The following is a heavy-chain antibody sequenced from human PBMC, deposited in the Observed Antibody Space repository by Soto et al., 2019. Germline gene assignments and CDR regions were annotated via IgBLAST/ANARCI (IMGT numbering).Heavy chain of an antibody. D-gene: IGHD4-17*01. CDR3: ARGDTVTTGGYYYYYMDV. V-gene: IGHV1-69*02. Sequence: QVQLVHSGAEVKKPGSSVKVSCKASGGTFSSYTISWVRQAPGQGLEWMGRIIPILGIANYAQKFQGRVTITADKSTSTAYMELSSLRSEDTAVYYCARGDTVTTGGYYYYYMDVWGKGTTVTVSS. CDR2: IIPILGIA. CDR1: GGTFSSYT. J-gene: IGHJ6*03.